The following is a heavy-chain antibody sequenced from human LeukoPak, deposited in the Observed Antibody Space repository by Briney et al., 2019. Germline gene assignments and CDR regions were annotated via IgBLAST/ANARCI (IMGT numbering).Heavy chain of an antibody. CDR1: GFTFSSYA. CDR3: ARDGWYDSSGYYVGYYFDY. CDR2: ISYDGSNK. V-gene: IGHV3-30-3*01. J-gene: IGHJ4*02. D-gene: IGHD3-22*01. Sequence: GGSLRLSCEASGFTFSSYAMPGVRQAPGKGLGGVAVISYDGSNKYYADSVKGRFTISRDNSKNTLYLQMNSLRAEDTAVYYCARDGWYDSSGYYVGYYFDYWGQGTLVTVSS.